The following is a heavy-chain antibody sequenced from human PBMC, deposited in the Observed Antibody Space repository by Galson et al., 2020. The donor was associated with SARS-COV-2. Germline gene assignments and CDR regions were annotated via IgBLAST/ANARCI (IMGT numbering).Heavy chain of an antibody. CDR3: ARAHYRSRVRGIIGDYYYMDV. D-gene: IGHD3-10*01. CDR2: ISGSSLYT. CDR1: GTTFSDDY. Sequence: KIGESLKISCTASGTTFSDDYMSWIRQAPGQGLEWISYISGSSLYTKYADSVKGRFTISRDNAKNSLSLQMNSLRVADTAVYYCARAHYRSRVRGIIGDYYYMDVWGRGTTVTVSS. V-gene: IGHV3-11*05. J-gene: IGHJ6*03.